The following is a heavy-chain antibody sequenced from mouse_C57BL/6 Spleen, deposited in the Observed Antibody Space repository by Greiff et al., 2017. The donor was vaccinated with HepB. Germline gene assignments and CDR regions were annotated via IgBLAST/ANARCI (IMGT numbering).Heavy chain of an antibody. CDR1: GFTFSDYG. V-gene: IGHV5-17*01. J-gene: IGHJ3*01. Sequence: VQLKESGGGLVKPGGSLKLSCAASGFTFSDYGMHWVRQAPEKGLEWVAYISSGSSTIYYADTVKGRFTISRDNAKNTLFLQMTSLRSEDTAMYYCATLISYWGQGTLVTVSA. CDR2: ISSGSSTI. CDR3: ATLISY.